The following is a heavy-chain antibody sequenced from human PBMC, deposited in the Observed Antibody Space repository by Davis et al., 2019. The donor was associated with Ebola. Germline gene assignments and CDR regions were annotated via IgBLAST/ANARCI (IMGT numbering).Heavy chain of an antibody. CDR1: GGSISSSSYY. J-gene: IGHJ4*02. D-gene: IGHD3-16*02. Sequence: PSETLSLTCNVSGGSISSSSYYWAWIRQTPGKGLEWIGSIHYTGSAYYNPSLKSRVTISVDTSKNQFSLKLSSVTAADTAVYYCARGSYDYIWGSYRPRFFDYWGQGTLVTVSS. V-gene: IGHV4-39*07. CDR3: ARGSYDYIWGSYRPRFFDY. CDR2: IHYTGSA.